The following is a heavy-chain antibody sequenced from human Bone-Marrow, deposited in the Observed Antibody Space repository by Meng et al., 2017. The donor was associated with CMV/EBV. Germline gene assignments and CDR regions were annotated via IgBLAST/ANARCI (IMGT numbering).Heavy chain of an antibody. CDR1: GCSFSGYY. V-gene: IGHV4-34*01. J-gene: IGHJ4*02. D-gene: IGHD2-2*01. CDR2: INHSGST. CDR3: ARACPRRSTSCYVSY. Sequence: SGCSFSGYYWSWIRQPPGKGLEWIGEINHSGSTNYTPSLKRRVTISVDTSKNQFSLKLSSVTAADTAVYYCARACPRRSTSCYVSYWGQGTLVTVSS.